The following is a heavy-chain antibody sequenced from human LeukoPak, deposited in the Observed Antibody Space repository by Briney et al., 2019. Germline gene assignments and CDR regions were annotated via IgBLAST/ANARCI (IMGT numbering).Heavy chain of an antibody. V-gene: IGHV1-2*06. D-gene: IGHD2-2*01. Sequence: ASVKVSCKASGYTFTGYYMHWVRQAPGQGLEWMGRINPNSGGTNYAQKFQGRVTMTRDTSISTAYMELSRLRSDDTAVYYCARGKGYCSSTSCSLGWFDPWGQGTLVTVSS. CDR2: INPNSGGT. CDR3: ARGKGYCSSTSCSLGWFDP. J-gene: IGHJ5*02. CDR1: GYTFTGYY.